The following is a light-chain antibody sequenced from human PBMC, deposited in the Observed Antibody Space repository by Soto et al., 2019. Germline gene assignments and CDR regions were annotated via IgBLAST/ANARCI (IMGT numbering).Light chain of an antibody. CDR1: QTINNY. J-gene: IGKJ2*01. Sequence: DIQMTQSPSSLSASVGDRVTITCRTSQTINNYLNWYQQKPGEAPKLLIYAASNLQSGVPSRFSGSGSGTDFTLTISSLQPEDFATYFCQQSYTTPVYSFGQGTKVDIK. V-gene: IGKV1-39*01. CDR2: AAS. CDR3: QQSYTTPVYS.